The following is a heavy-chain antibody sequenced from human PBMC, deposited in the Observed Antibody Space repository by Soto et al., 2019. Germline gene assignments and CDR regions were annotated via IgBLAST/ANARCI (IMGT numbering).Heavy chain of an antibody. D-gene: IGHD3-3*01. Sequence: GESLKISCKGSGYSFTSYWIGWVRQMPGKGLEWMGIIYPGDSDTRYSPSFQGQVTISADKSISTAYLQWSSLKASDTAMYYCARQEYDFWSGWAPRSNFDYWGQRTLVTVSS. CDR1: GYSFTSYW. CDR2: IYPGDSDT. CDR3: ARQEYDFWSGWAPRSNFDY. J-gene: IGHJ4*02. V-gene: IGHV5-51*01.